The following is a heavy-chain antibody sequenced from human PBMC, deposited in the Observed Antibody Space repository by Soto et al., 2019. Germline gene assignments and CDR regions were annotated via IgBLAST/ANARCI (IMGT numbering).Heavy chain of an antibody. CDR1: GFPLSNAW. J-gene: IGHJ6*02. CDR3: STDLVGYCSTTSGPHQYYYDMDV. V-gene: IGHV3-15*01. CDR2: IKSKTDGGTT. Sequence: GGTLRLSWAASGFPLSNAWMYWGRPPPRKGMESVGRIKSKTDGGTTDYAAPVKGRFTISRDDSQKTLYLQMNSLKTEDTAVYYCSTDLVGYCSTTSGPHQYYYDMDVWGQGTTVTVSS. D-gene: IGHD2-2*03.